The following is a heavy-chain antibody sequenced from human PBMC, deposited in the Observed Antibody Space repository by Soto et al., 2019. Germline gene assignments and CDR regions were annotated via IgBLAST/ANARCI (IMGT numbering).Heavy chain of an antibody. D-gene: IGHD3-22*01. CDR3: AKESRQWRRWYYDSSGYYPTHEYFQH. J-gene: IGHJ1*01. V-gene: IGHV1-46*01. Sequence: ASVKVSCKASGYTFTSYFMHWVRQTPGQGLEWMGVINHRDRSTSYAQNFQGRVTMTRDTATTTVYMELSSLRAEDTAVYYCAKESRQWRRWYYDSSGYYPTHEYFQHWGQGTLVTVSS. CDR2: INHRDRST. CDR1: GYTFTSYF.